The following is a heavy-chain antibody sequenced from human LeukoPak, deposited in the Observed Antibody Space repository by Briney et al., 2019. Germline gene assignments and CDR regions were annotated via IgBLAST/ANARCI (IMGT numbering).Heavy chain of an antibody. CDR2: ISSSSSHM. D-gene: IGHD1-26*01. CDR1: GFTFNSYS. Sequence: GRSLRLSCAASGFTFNSYSMYWVSQAPGKGLEWVSSISSSSSHMFYADSVKGRFSISRDNANNSLYLQMNSPRDADTAVYYCVRDSGSSYGYYFLHWGQGTLVTVSS. CDR3: VRDSGSSYGYYFLH. V-gene: IGHV3-21*01. J-gene: IGHJ1*01.